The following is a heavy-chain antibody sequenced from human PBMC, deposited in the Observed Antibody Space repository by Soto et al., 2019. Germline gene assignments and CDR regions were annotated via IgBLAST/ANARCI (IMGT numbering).Heavy chain of an antibody. J-gene: IGHJ6*03. CDR3: AILTAGTTVRRSHYMDV. CDR2: INHSGST. D-gene: IGHD1-1*01. CDR1: GGSFSGYY. Sequence: QVQLQQWGAGLLKPSETLSLTCAVYGGSFSGYYWSWIRQPPGKGLEWIGEINHSGSTNYNPSLNRRVTISVDTSKNQFSLKLSSVTAADTAVYYCAILTAGTTVRRSHYMDVWGKGTTVTVSS. V-gene: IGHV4-34*01.